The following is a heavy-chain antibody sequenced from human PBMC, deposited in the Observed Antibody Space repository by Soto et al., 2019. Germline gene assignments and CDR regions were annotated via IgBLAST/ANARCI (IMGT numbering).Heavy chain of an antibody. CDR1: GFIFSDYY. CDR2: ISSSDNII. CDR3: ARDRGYYDSSGYFDY. D-gene: IGHD3-22*01. Sequence: GGSLRLSCAASGFIFSDYYMSWIRQAPGKGLEWISYISSSDNIIYYADSVKGRFTISRDNAKNSLYLQMNSLRAEDTAVYYCARDRGYYDSSGYFDYSGQGTLVTVSS. J-gene: IGHJ4*02. V-gene: IGHV3-11*01.